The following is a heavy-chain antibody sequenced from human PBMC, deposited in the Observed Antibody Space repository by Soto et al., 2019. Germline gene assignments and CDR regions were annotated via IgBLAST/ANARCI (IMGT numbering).Heavy chain of an antibody. V-gene: IGHV4-30-2*01. J-gene: IGHJ3*02. CDR1: GGSISSGGYS. CDR3: ARVPARLGAFDI. D-gene: IGHD2-2*01. Sequence: PSETLSLTCAVSGGSISSGGYSWSWIRQPPGKGLEWIGYIYDSGSSYYNPSLKSRVTISLDRSKNQFSLKLGSVTAADTAVYYCARVPARLGAFDIWGQGTMVTVS. CDR2: IYDSGSS.